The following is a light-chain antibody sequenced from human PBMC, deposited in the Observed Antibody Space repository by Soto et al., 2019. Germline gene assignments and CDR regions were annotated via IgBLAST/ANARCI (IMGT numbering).Light chain of an antibody. J-gene: IGKJ3*01. V-gene: IGKV3D-20*01. Sequence: EIVLTQSPATLSLSPGERATLSCGASQSVSSSYLAWYQQKPGLAPRLLIYDASSRATGIPDRFSGSGSGTDFTLTISRLEPEDFAVDYCQQYGSSKITFGPGTKVDIK. CDR2: DAS. CDR3: QQYGSSKIT. CDR1: QSVSSSY.